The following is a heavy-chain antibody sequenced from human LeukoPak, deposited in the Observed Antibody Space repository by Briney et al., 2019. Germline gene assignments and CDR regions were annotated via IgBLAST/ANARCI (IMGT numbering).Heavy chain of an antibody. D-gene: IGHD6-13*01. J-gene: IGHJ4*02. Sequence: GASVKVSCKASGYTFTGYYMHWVRQAPGQGLEWMGWINPNSGGTNYAQKFQGRVTMTRDTSISTAYMELSRLRSDDTAVYYCARTQPYSSSWLPPDYWGQGTLVTVSS. CDR3: ARTQPYSSSWLPPDY. V-gene: IGHV1-2*02. CDR2: INPNSGGT. CDR1: GYTFTGYY.